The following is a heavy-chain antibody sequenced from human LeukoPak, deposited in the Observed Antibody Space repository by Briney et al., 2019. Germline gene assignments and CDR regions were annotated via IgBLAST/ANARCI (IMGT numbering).Heavy chain of an antibody. CDR3: ARLGIAVAGRRFDY. J-gene: IGHJ4*02. V-gene: IGHV4-39*07. Sequence: SETLSLTCTVSGGSISSSSYYWGWIRQPPGKGLEWIGSIYYSGSTYYNPSLKSRVAISVDTSKNQFSLKLSSVTAADTAVYYCARLGIAVAGRRFDYWGQGTLVTVSS. CDR1: GGSISSSSYY. D-gene: IGHD6-19*01. CDR2: IYYSGST.